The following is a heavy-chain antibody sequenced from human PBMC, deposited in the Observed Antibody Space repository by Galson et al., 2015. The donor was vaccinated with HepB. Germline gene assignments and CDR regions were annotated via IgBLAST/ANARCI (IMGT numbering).Heavy chain of an antibody. V-gene: IGHV1-69*01. D-gene: IGHD2-21*01. J-gene: IGHJ4*02. CDR2: IIPIFGTA. CDR1: GGTFSSYA. Sequence: SGGTFSSYAISWMRQAPGQGLEWMGGIIPIFGTANYAQKFQGRVTITADESTSTAYMELSSLRSEDTAVYYCAREMGDTTYYFDYWGQGTLVTVSS. CDR3: AREMGDTTYYFDY.